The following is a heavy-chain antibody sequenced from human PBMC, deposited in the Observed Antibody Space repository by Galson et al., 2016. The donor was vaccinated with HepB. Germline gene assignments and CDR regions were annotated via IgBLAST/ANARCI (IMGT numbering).Heavy chain of an antibody. CDR2: ITSSSSTI. V-gene: IGHV3-48*02. Sequence: SLRLSCAVSGFTFSSYSMDWVRQAPGKGLEWDSYITSSSSTIYYADSVKGRFTISRDNAKNSLYLQMNSLRDEDTAVYYCARGSYYGGNSLDQYYFDYWGQGTLVTASS. CDR3: ARGSYYGGNSLDQYYFDY. J-gene: IGHJ4*02. CDR1: GFTFSSYS. D-gene: IGHD4-23*01.